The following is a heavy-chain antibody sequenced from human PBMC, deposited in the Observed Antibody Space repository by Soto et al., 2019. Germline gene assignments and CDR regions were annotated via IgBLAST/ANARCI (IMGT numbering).Heavy chain of an antibody. Sequence: GGSLRLSCAASGFTFSSYGMHWVRQAPGKGLEWVAVISYDGSNKYYADSVKGRFTISRDNSKNTLYLQMNSLRAEDTAVYFWAKEPTMTTRSDSYYRMGVWGQGTTVTVSS. CDR3: AKEPTMTTRSDSYYRMGV. J-gene: IGHJ6*02. D-gene: IGHD4-17*01. CDR2: ISYDGSNK. CDR1: GFTFSSYG. V-gene: IGHV3-30*18.